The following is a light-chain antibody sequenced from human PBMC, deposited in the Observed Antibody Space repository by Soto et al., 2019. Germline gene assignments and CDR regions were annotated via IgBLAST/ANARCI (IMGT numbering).Light chain of an antibody. CDR1: QSVSSN. V-gene: IGKV3-15*01. CDR2: RAS. CDR3: QQYNNWPYT. Sequence: EIVMTQSPASLSVSPGERATLSCRASQSVSSNLAWYQQKPGQAPRLLIYRASTMATGIPARFSGSGSGTEFTLTISSLQSEDFAVYYCQQYNNWPYTFGQGTKLEIK. J-gene: IGKJ2*01.